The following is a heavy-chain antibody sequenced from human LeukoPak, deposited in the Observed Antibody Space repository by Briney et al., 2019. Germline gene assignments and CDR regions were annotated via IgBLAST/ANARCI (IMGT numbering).Heavy chain of an antibody. CDR2: IRKKRNSYTT. Sequence: GGPLRLSCVASGFTFSDYILDWVRQAPGKGLEWVGRIRKKRNSYTTEYAASVKGRFSISRDDLKKTLYLHMNSLQTEDTAVYHCSRDGAEGDNSAFDIWGPGTMVTVS. CDR3: SRDGAEGDNSAFDI. CDR1: GFTFSDYI. J-gene: IGHJ3*02. V-gene: IGHV3-72*01. D-gene: IGHD3-22*01.